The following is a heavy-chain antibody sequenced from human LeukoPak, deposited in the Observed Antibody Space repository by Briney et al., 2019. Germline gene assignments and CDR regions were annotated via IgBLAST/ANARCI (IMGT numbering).Heavy chain of an antibody. D-gene: IGHD6-19*01. V-gene: IGHV3-23*01. CDR1: GFTFSSYE. J-gene: IGHJ4*02. CDR3: AKASSYSSGYYFDY. CDR2: ILGGGDNT. Sequence: PGGSLRLSCAASGFTFSSYEMNWVRQAPGKGLEWVSSILGGGDNTYYADSVKGRFTISRDTSDNTLYLQMNGLRAEDTAVYYCAKASSYSSGYYFDYWGQGTLVTVSS.